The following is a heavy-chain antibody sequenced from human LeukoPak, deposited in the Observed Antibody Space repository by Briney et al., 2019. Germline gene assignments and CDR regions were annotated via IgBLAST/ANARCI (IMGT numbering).Heavy chain of an antibody. CDR1: EFTFSDFY. V-gene: IGHV3-11*01. D-gene: IGHD5-18*01. CDR2: ISSSGTTM. CDR3: AKGHTYGMI. J-gene: IGHJ4*02. Sequence: GGSLRLSCAASEFTFSDFYVSWIRQTPGKGPEWVSYISSSGTTMEYADSVKGRFTISRDNAKDSLYLQMNRLGAEDTAVYYCAKGHTYGMIWGQGTLVTVSS.